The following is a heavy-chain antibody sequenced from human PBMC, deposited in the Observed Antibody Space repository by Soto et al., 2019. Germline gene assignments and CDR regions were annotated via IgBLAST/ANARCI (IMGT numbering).Heavy chain of an antibody. V-gene: IGHV4-59*01. CDR2: IYYSGST. J-gene: IGHJ6*03. CDR1: GGSISSYY. CDR3: MGYCSGGSCYRHYMDV. D-gene: IGHD2-15*01. Sequence: TLSLTCTVSGGSISSYYWSWIRQPPGKGLEWIGYIYYSGSTNYNPSLKSRVTISVDTSKNQFSLKLSSVTAADTALYYCMGYCSGGSCYRHYMDVRVKGTTVTVSS.